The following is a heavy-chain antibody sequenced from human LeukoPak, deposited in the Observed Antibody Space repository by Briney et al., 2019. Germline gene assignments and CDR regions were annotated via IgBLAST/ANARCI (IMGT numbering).Heavy chain of an antibody. D-gene: IGHD3-22*01. J-gene: IGHJ4*02. CDR3: ARTGESSTYYYDSSGPDY. Sequence: ASVKVSCKASGYTFTSYGISGVRQAPGQGLEWMGWISAYNGNTNYAQKLQGRVTMTTDTSTSTAYMELRSLRSDDTAVYYCARTGESSTYYYDSSGPDYWGQGTLVTVSS. CDR2: ISAYNGNT. CDR1: GYTFTSYG. V-gene: IGHV1-18*01.